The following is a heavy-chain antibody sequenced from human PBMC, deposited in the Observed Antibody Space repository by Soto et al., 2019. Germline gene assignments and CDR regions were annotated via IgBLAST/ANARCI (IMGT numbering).Heavy chain of an antibody. V-gene: IGHV1-69*13. D-gene: IGHD4-17*01. CDR3: ARELDPYYGGNSLSLVY. CDR1: GGTFSTYG. Sequence: QVQLVQSGAEVKKPGSSVKVSCKASGGTFSTYGMNWVRLAPGQGLEWMGGIIPKFGTTNYAQKFQGRVTITADESTNTAYMELNYLRSEDTAVYFCARELDPYYGGNSLSLVYWGQGTLVTVSS. J-gene: IGHJ4*02. CDR2: IIPKFGTT.